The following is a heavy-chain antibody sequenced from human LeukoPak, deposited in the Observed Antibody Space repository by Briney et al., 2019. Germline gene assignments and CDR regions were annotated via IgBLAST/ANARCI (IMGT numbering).Heavy chain of an antibody. CDR2: ISGSGGST. D-gene: IGHD3-9*01. V-gene: IGHV3-23*01. CDR3: AKDTLRYFDWLLGTVDY. Sequence: GGSLRLSCGASGFTFSSHAMSWVRQAPGKGLEWVSAISGSGGSTYYADSVKGRFTISRDNSKNTLYLQMNSLRAEDTAVYYCAKDTLRYFDWLLGTVDYWGQGTLVTVSS. CDR1: GFTFSSHA. J-gene: IGHJ4*02.